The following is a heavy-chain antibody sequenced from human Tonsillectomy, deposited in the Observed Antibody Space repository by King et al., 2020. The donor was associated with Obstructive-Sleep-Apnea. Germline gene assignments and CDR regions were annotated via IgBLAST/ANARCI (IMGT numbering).Heavy chain of an antibody. D-gene: IGHD3-3*01. V-gene: IGHV3-30*04. CDR2: ISYDGSNK. CDR1: GFTFSSYA. CDR3: AGTYDFWSGYYN. Sequence: VQLVESGGGVVQPGRSLRLSCASSGFTFSSYAMHWVRQAPGKGLEWGAVISYDGSNKYYADSVKGRFTISGDNSKNTLYLQMNSLRAEDTAVYYCAGTYDFWSGYYNWGQGTLVTVSS. J-gene: IGHJ4*02.